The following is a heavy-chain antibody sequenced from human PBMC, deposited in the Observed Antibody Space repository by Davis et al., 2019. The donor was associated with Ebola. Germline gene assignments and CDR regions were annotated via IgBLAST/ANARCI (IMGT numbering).Heavy chain of an antibody. D-gene: IGHD4-23*01. J-gene: IGHJ4*02. CDR2: IRSKAYGGTT. CDR1: GFTSGDYA. Sequence: GESLKISCTASGFTSGDYAMSWVRQAPGKGLEWVGFIRSKAYGGTTEYAASVKGRFAISRDDSKSIAYLQMNSLKTEDTAVYYCTSRRDGGNSNYWGQGTLVTVSS. CDR3: TSRRDGGNSNY. V-gene: IGHV3-49*04.